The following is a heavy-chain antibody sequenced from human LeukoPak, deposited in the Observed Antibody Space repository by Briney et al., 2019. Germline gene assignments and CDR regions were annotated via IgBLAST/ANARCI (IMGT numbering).Heavy chain of an antibody. CDR3: AGGANFDWLAWFDP. D-gene: IGHD3-9*01. CDR1: GGSISSGDYS. Sequence: SETLSLTCTVSGGSISSGDYSWSWIRQPPGKGLEWIGYIYYSGSTYYNPSLKSRVTISVDTSKNQFSLKLSSVTAADTAVYYCAGGANFDWLAWFDPWGQGTLVTVFS. V-gene: IGHV4-30-4*01. CDR2: IYYSGST. J-gene: IGHJ5*02.